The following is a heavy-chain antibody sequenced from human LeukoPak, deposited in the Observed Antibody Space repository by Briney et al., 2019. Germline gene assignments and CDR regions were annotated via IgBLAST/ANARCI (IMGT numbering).Heavy chain of an antibody. CDR1: GYTFSSYG. Sequence: ASVKVSCKASGYTFSSYGINWVRQAPGQGLEWMAWINTYNGNTQYAQNFQGRVTITRDTSASTAYMELSSLRSEDTAVYYCARDGARHDYGDYVGWFDPWGQGTLVTVSS. J-gene: IGHJ5*02. CDR2: INTYNGNT. D-gene: IGHD4-17*01. CDR3: ARDGARHDYGDYVGWFDP. V-gene: IGHV1-18*01.